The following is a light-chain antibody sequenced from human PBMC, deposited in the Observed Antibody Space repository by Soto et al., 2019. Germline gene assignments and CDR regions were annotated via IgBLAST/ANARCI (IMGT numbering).Light chain of an antibody. V-gene: IGLV2-14*02. CDR2: EGH. CDR3: SSYTSSSTLV. J-gene: IGLJ2*01. Sequence: QSALAQPASVSGSPGQSITISCTGTSGFVGSFSLVSWYQQHPGKAPKVMISEGHRRPSGVPDRFSGSKSGNTASLTLSGLQAEDEADYYCSSYTSSSTLVFGGGTKLTVL. CDR1: SGFVGSFSL.